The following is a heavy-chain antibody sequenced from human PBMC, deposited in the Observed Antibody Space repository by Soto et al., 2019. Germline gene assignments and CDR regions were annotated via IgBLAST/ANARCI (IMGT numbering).Heavy chain of an antibody. V-gene: IGHV3-7*05. D-gene: IGHD1-26*01. J-gene: IGHJ4*02. CDR1: EFTFSTYW. Sequence: PGGSLRLSCAASEFTFSTYWMTWVRQAPGKGLEWVANIEGDGTEKNYVDSVKGRFTVSRDNAKRSLYLQMNSLRVEDTAVYYCVRGLHTGSPHFFLWGQGTLVTVSS. CDR2: IEGDGTEK. CDR3: VRGLHTGSPHFFL.